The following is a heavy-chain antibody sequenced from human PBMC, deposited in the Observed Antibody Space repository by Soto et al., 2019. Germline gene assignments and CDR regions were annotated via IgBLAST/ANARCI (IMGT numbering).Heavy chain of an antibody. CDR1: GGTFSSYA. V-gene: IGHV1-69*06. J-gene: IGHJ4*02. D-gene: IGHD3-10*01. CDR2: IIPIFGTA. CDR3: ATYYGSGSYPFDY. Sequence: SVKVSCKASGGTFSSYAISWVRQAPGQGLEWMGGIIPIFGTANYAQKFQGRVTITADKSTSTAYMELSSLRSEDTAVYYCATYYGSGSYPFDYWGQGTLVTVPS.